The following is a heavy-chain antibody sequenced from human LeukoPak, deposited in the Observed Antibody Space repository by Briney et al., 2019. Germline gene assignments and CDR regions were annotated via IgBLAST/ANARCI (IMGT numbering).Heavy chain of an antibody. V-gene: IGHV1-2*02. CDR1: GYTFTGYY. CDR3: AIWQQLVVDYYYYGMDV. D-gene: IGHD6-13*01. CDR2: INPNSGGT. Sequence: ASVKVSCKASGYTFTGYYMHWVRQAPGQGLEWMGWINPNSGGTNYAQRLQGRVTMTTDTSTSTAYMELRSLRSDDTAVYYCAIWQQLVVDYYYYGMDVWGQGTTVTVSS. J-gene: IGHJ6*02.